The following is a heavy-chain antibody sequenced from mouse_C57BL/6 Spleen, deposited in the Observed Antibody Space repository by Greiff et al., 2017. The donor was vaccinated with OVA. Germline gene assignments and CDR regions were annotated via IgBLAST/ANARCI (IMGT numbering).Heavy chain of an antibody. D-gene: IGHD2-1*01. V-gene: IGHV1-59*01. CDR2: IDPSDSYT. CDR3: ARSRGNYEEVYFDY. Sequence: QVQLKQPGAELVRPGTSVKLSCKASGYTFTSYWMHWVKQRPGQGLEWIGVIDPSDSYTNYNQKFKGKATLTVDTSSSTAYMQLSSLTSEDSAVYYCARSRGNYEEVYFDYWGQGTTLTVSS. J-gene: IGHJ2*01. CDR1: GYTFTSYW.